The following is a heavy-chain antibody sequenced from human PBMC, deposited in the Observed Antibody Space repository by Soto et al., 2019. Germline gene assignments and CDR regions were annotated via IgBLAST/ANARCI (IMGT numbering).Heavy chain of an antibody. Sequence: ASVKVSCKTSGYTFTGYYIHWVRQAPGQGLEWMGWVNPNSGDTNYAQKFQGWVTMTRDTSISTAYMELSSLKSDDTAVYYCARGSPEGSGCYLKTDHWGQGPLVTVFS. D-gene: IGHD6-19*01. CDR3: ARGSPEGSGCYLKTDH. V-gene: IGHV1-2*04. CDR1: GYTFTGYY. CDR2: VNPNSGDT. J-gene: IGHJ4*02.